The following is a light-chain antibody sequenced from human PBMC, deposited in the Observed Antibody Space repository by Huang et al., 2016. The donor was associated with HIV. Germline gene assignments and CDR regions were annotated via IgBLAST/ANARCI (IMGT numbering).Light chain of an antibody. CDR3: QQRGAWPLT. J-gene: IGKJ4*01. CDR1: QNINNY. V-gene: IGKV3-11*01. Sequence: DIVLTQSPATLSLSPGQIATLSCRASQNINNYLVWYQQKPGQAPRLLIYDSFNRATGIPARFSGSWSGTDFTLTINTLEPEDFAVYYCQQRGAWPLTFGGGTKVEIK. CDR2: DSF.